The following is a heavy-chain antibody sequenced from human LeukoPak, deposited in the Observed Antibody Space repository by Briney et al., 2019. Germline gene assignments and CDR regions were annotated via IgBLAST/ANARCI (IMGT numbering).Heavy chain of an antibody. V-gene: IGHV3-11*06. D-gene: IGHD4-11*01. J-gene: IGHJ4*02. Sequence: GGSLRLSCAASGFTFSDHYMSWIRQAPGKGLEWVSYISSSSSYTNYADSVKGRFTISRDNAKNSLYLQMNSLRAEDTAVYYCAATTVTRGYYFDYWGQGTLVTVSS. CDR3: AATTVTRGYYFDY. CDR1: GFTFSDHY. CDR2: ISSSSSYT.